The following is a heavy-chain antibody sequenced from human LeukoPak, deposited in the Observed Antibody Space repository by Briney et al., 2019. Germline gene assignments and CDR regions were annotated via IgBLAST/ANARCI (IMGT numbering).Heavy chain of an antibody. V-gene: IGHV4-59*12. D-gene: IGHD1-26*01. CDR3: AREFGGSYAGSDAFDI. J-gene: IGHJ3*02. CDR2: IYYSGST. Sequence: ASETLSLTCTVSGGSISSYYWSWIRQPPGKGLEWIGYIYYSGSTNYNPSLKSRVTISVDTSKNQFSLKLSSVTAADTAVYYCAREFGGSYAGSDAFDIWDQGTMVTVSS. CDR1: GGSISSYY.